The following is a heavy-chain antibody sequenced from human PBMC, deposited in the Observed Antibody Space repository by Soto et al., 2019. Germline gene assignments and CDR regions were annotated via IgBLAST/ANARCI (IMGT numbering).Heavy chain of an antibody. CDR2: IDWEDDE. CDR1: GFSLDSGGKC. J-gene: IGHJ5*02. D-gene: IGHD5-12*01. V-gene: IGHV2-70*13. Sequence: SGATLVNHTRTLTLTCTFSGFSLDSGGKCVGWIRQSPGKALEWLALIDWEDDEYYTPSLRTRLTISKDTSKNQVVLTMTNMGTVDTATYYCARMMAGTRGPSESWCPGVLVTVSS. CDR3: ARMMAGTRGPSES.